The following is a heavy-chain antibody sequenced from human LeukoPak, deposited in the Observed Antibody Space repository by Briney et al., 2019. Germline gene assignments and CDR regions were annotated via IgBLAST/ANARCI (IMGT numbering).Heavy chain of an antibody. J-gene: IGHJ6*04. Sequence: GGSLRLSCAASGFTVSSNYMSWVRQAPGKGLERVSVIYSGGSTYYADSVKGRFTISRDNSKNTLYLQMNSLRAEDTAVYYCARSCSSTSCYDDVDVWGKGTTVTVSS. V-gene: IGHV3-66*02. CDR2: IYSGGST. CDR3: ARSCSSTSCYDDVDV. D-gene: IGHD2-2*01. CDR1: GFTVSSNY.